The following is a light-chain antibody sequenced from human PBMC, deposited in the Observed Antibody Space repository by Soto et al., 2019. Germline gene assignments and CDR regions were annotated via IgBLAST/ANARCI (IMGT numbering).Light chain of an antibody. J-gene: IGLJ2*01. V-gene: IGLV2-11*01. CDR2: DVS. CDR1: SSDVGGYNY. Sequence: QSALTQPRSVSGSPGQSVTISCTGTSSDVGGYNYVSWYQQHPGKAPKVIIYDVSKRPSGXPXXFSGSKSGSTASLTISGXXAXXXXXXXXXSFAGSSTLVFGGGTKLTVL. CDR3: XSFAGSSTLV.